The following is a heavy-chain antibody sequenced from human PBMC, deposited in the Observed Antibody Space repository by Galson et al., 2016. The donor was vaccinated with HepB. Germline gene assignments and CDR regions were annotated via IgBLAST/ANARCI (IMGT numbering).Heavy chain of an antibody. J-gene: IGHJ4*02. D-gene: IGHD3-22*01. Sequence: SVKVSCKASGYTFTNYGVTWVRQAPGQGLEWMGWINAYNGNTNYPQKFQGRVTMTTDTSTTTAYMELRSLKSDDTAEYSCARGSFENSGYYPLCGQGTLVPVSS. V-gene: IGHV1-18*01. CDR1: GYTFTNYG. CDR3: ARGSFENSGYYPL. CDR2: INAYNGNT.